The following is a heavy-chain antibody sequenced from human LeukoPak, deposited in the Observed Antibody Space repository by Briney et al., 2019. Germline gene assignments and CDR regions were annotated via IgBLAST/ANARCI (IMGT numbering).Heavy chain of an antibody. CDR3: ASSYSSSWQRFDY. CDR1: GYSFTSYW. Sequence: GESLKISCKGSGYSFTSYWIGWVRQMPGEGLEWMGIIYPGDSDTRYSPSFQGQVTISADKSISTAYLQWSSLKASDTAMYYCASSYSSSWQRFDYWGQGALVTVSS. J-gene: IGHJ4*02. D-gene: IGHD6-13*01. V-gene: IGHV5-51*01. CDR2: IYPGDSDT.